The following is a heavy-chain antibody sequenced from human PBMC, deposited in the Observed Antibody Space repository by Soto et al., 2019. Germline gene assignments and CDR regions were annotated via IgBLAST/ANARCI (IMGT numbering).Heavy chain of an antibody. J-gene: IGHJ3*02. CDR1: GFTFDDYA. Sequence: PGGSLRLSCAASGFTFDDYAMHWVRQAPGKGLEWVSGISWNSGSIGYADSVKGRFTISRDNAKNSLYLQMNSLRAEDTALYYCAKGAETDAFDIWGQGTMVTVSS. V-gene: IGHV3-9*01. CDR2: ISWNSGSI. CDR3: AKGAETDAFDI.